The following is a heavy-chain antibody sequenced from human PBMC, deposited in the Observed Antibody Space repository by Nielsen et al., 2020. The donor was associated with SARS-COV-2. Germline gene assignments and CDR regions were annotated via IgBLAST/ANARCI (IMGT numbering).Heavy chain of an antibody. CDR3: VRQVGAAFDF. CDR2: IYPDDSDT. J-gene: IGHJ4*02. CDR1: GFTFHIYW. V-gene: IGHV5-51*01. D-gene: IGHD1-26*01. Sequence: GASLKISWQASGFTFHIYWIGWGRQLPGKGLEWMGIIYPDDSDTKYSPSFEGLVTISADKANKTAYLHWRRLKTSDTALYYCVRQVGAAFDFWGPGTLVTVSS.